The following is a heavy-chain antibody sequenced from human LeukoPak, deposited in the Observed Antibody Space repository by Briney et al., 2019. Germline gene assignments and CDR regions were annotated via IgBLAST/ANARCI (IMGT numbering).Heavy chain of an antibody. J-gene: IGHJ4*02. CDR2: IYHSGST. CDR1: GGSISSSNW. D-gene: IGHD6-13*01. Sequence: SETLSLTCAVSGGSISSSNWWSWVRQPPGKGLGWIGEIYHSGSTNYNPSLKSRVTISVDKSKNQFSLKLSSVTAADTAVYYCAGGYSSSWYYFDYWGQGTLVTVSS. CDR3: AGGYSSSWYYFDY. V-gene: IGHV4-4*02.